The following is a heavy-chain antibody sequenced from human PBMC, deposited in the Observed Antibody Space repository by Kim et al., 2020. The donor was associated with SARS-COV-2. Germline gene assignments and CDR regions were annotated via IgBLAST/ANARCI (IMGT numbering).Heavy chain of an antibody. CDR3: ARGAADSSGWNDIDY. V-gene: IGHV3-21*01. CDR2: ISSSSSYI. D-gene: IGHD6-19*01. Sequence: GGSLRLSCAASGFTFSSYSMNWVRQAPGKGLEWVSSISSSSSYIYYADSVKGRFTISRDNAKNSLYLQMNSLRAEDTAVYYCARGAADSSGWNDIDYWGQGTLVTVSS. CDR1: GFTFSSYS. J-gene: IGHJ4*02.